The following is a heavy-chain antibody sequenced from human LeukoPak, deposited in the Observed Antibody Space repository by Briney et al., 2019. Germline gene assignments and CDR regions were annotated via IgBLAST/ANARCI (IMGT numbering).Heavy chain of an antibody. V-gene: IGHV4-34*01. D-gene: IGHD4-11*01. J-gene: IGHJ4*02. CDR1: GGSFSGYY. CDR2: INHSGST. Sequence: KPSETLSLTCVVYGGSFSGYYWSWIRQPPGKGLEWIGEINHSGSTNYNPSLKSRVTISVDTSKNQFSLKLSSVTAADTAVYYCARKKGLQYYFDYWGQGTLVTVSS. CDR3: ARKKGLQYYFDY.